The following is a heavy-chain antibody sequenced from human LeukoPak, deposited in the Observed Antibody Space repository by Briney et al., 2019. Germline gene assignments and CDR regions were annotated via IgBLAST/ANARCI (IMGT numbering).Heavy chain of an antibody. J-gene: IGHJ4*02. V-gene: IGHV1-3*01. CDR2: INGGLGNT. D-gene: IGHD1-1*01. CDR1: GYTFAKYA. CDR3: ARLTTGTTVDY. Sequence: ASVKVSCRASGYTFAKYAIHWVRQAPGQRLEWMGWINGGLGNTKYSEKFQGRVIITRDTSASTAYMELSSLNSEDTAVYYCARLTTGTTVDYWGQGTLVTVSS.